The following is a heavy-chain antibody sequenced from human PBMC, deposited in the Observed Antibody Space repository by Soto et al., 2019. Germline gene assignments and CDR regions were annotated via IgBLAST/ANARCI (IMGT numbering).Heavy chain of an antibody. CDR1: GGTFSSYA. J-gene: IGHJ6*02. V-gene: IGHV1-69*13. D-gene: IGHD3-10*01. Sequence: SVKVSCKASGGTFSSYAISWVRQAPGQGLEWMGGIIPIFGTANYAQKFQGRVTITADESASTAYMELSSLRSEDTAVYYCARGRGPRYYYYGMDVWGQGTTVTVSS. CDR2: IIPIFGTA. CDR3: ARGRGPRYYYYGMDV.